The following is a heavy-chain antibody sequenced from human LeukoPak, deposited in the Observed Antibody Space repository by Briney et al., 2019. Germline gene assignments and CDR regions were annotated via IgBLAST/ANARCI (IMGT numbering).Heavy chain of an antibody. V-gene: IGHV3-43*02. Sequence: PGGSLRLSCAASGFTFDDYAMHWVRQAPGKGLEWVSLISGDGGSTYYADSVTGRFTISRDNSKNSLYLQMNSLRTEDTALYYCAKDFRDYYDSSGYCFPYIWGQGTMVTVSS. D-gene: IGHD3-22*01. CDR2: ISGDGGST. CDR3: AKDFRDYYDSSGYCFPYI. CDR1: GFTFDDYA. J-gene: IGHJ3*02.